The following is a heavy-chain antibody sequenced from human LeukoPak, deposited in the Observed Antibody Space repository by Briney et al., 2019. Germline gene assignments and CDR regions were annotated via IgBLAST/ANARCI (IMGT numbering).Heavy chain of an antibody. Sequence: ASGPALVKPTQTLTLTCTFSGFSLSTSGMCVSWIRQPPGKALEWLARIDWDDDKYYSTSLKTRLTISKDTSKNQVVLTMTNMDPVGTATYYCARTPIYCSGGSCYLYYFDYWGQGTLVTVSS. V-gene: IGHV2-70*11. CDR2: IDWDDDK. CDR3: ARTPIYCSGGSCYLYYFDY. CDR1: GFSLSTSGMC. D-gene: IGHD2-15*01. J-gene: IGHJ4*02.